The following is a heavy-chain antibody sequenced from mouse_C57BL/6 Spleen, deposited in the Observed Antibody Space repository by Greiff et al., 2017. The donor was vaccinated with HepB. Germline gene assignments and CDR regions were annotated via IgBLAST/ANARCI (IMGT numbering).Heavy chain of an antibody. D-gene: IGHD1-1*01. Sequence: EVMLVESGGGLVQPGGSLKLSCAASGFTFSDYYMYWVRQTPEKRLEWVAYISNGGGSTYYPDTVKGRFTISRDNAKNTLYLQMSRLKSEDTAMYYCARLYGSSYGDYFDYWGQGTTLTVSS. J-gene: IGHJ2*01. CDR3: ARLYGSSYGDYFDY. CDR2: ISNGGGST. V-gene: IGHV5-12*01. CDR1: GFTFSDYY.